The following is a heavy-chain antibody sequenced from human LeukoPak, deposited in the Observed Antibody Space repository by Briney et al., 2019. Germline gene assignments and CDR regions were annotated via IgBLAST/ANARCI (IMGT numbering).Heavy chain of an antibody. Sequence: GGSLRLSCAASRFTVSSNYMSWVRQAPGKGLEWVASISGSGDITYYADSVRGRFTVSRDKSINTLYLHMNSLRAEDTAVYYCAKGPTVTSGHFDYWGQGTLVTVSS. J-gene: IGHJ4*02. D-gene: IGHD4-11*01. CDR3: AKGPTVTSGHFDY. CDR1: RFTVSSNY. CDR2: ISGSGDIT. V-gene: IGHV3-23*01.